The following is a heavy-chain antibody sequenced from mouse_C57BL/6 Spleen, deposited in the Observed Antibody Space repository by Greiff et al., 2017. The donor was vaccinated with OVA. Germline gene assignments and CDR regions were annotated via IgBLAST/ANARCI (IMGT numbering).Heavy chain of an antibody. J-gene: IGHJ2*01. D-gene: IGHD1-1*01. CDR2: ISSGSSTI. CDR1: GFTFSDYG. CDR3: ARPFITTYYFDY. V-gene: IGHV5-17*01. Sequence: EVKLVESGGGLVKPGGSLKLSCAASGFTFSDYGMHWVRQAPEKGLEWVAYISSGSSTIYYADTVKGRFTISRDNAKNTLFLQMTSLRSEDTAMYSCARPFITTYYFDYWGQGTTLTVSS.